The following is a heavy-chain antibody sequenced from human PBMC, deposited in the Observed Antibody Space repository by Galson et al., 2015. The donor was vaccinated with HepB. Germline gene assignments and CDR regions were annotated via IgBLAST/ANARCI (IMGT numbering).Heavy chain of an antibody. Sequence: SVKVSCKASGFTFTSSAVQWVRQARGQRLEWIGWTVVGSGNTNYAQKFQERVTITRDMSTSTAYMELSSLRSEDTAVYYCAADRPNCGGDCYDYWGQGTLITVSS. D-gene: IGHD2-21*02. CDR3: AADRPNCGGDCYDY. CDR2: TVVGSGNT. CDR1: GFTFTSSA. V-gene: IGHV1-58*01. J-gene: IGHJ4*02.